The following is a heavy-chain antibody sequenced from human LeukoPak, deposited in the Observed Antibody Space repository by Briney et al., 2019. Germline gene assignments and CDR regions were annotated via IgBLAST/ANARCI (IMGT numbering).Heavy chain of an antibody. J-gene: IGHJ4*02. CDR2: ISGSGGST. CDR1: GFTFSSYA. Sequence: GGSLRLSCAASGFTFSSYAMSWVRQAPGKGLEWVSAISGSGGSTYYADSVKGRFTISRDNSKNTLYLQMNSLRAEDTAVYYCAKTQIMTAITATNFDFWGQGTLVTVSS. V-gene: IGHV3-23*01. CDR3: AKTQIMTAITATNFDF. D-gene: IGHD2-21*02.